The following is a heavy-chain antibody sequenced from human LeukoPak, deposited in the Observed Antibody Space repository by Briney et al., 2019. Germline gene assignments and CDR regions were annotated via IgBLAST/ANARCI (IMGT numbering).Heavy chain of an antibody. CDR1: GGSISSSSYY. CDR2: IYYSGSP. D-gene: IGHD3-22*01. J-gene: IGHJ4*02. Sequence: SETLSLTCTVSGGSISSSSYYWGWIRQPPGKGLEWIGSIYYSGSPYYNPSLKSRVTISVDTSKNQFSLKLSSVTAADTAVYYCARKTTYYYDSSGYRTFDYWGQGTLVTVSP. V-gene: IGHV4-39*07. CDR3: ARKTTYYYDSSGYRTFDY.